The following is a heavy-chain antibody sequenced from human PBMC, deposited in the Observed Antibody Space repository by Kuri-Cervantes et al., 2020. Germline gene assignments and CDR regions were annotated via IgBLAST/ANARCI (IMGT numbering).Heavy chain of an antibody. CDR2: IKSKTDVGTT. Sequence: GESLKISWAASGFTFSDYYMSWIRQAPGKGLEWVGRIKSKTDVGTTDYAAPVKGRFTISRDDSKNTLYLQMNSLKTEDTAVYYCTTDQATMVRGVKLPDDWGQGTLVTVSS. CDR1: GFTFSDYY. CDR3: TTDQATMVRGVKLPDD. V-gene: IGHV3-15*01. D-gene: IGHD3-10*01. J-gene: IGHJ4*02.